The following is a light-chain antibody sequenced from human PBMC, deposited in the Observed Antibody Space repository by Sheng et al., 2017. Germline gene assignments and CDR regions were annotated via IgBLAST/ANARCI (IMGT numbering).Light chain of an antibody. CDR1: QSISSW. CDR2: KAS. J-gene: IGKJ1*01. V-gene: IGKV1-5*03. Sequence: DIQMTQSPSTLSASVGDRVTITCRASQSISSWLAWYQQKPGKAPKLLIYKASNLESGVPSRFSGSGSGTEFTLTISSLQPDDFASYYCQQYYSFPRTFGQGTKVEIK. CDR3: QQYYSFPRT.